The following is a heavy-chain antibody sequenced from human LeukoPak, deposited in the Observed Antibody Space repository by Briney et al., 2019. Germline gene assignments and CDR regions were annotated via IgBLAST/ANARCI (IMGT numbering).Heavy chain of an antibody. CDR2: IYYSGST. D-gene: IGHD4-17*01. V-gene: IGHV4-59*01. Sequence: NPAETLSLACSVAGDSISIYYWSWIRQPPGKGLEWIGYIYYSGSTNYNPYLPTRVTISVAPSNNQFSLKLRSAPVADTAVYYCARHPGARFDYWGPGTLVTVS. CDR1: GDSISIYY. CDR3: ARHPGARFDY. J-gene: IGHJ4*02.